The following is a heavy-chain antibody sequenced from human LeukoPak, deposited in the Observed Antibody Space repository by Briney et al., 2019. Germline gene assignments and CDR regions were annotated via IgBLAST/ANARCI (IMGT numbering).Heavy chain of an antibody. V-gene: IGHV3-23*01. CDR3: AKPLYSSSWYGY. Sequence: GGSLRLSCAASGFTFSTNAMSWVRQAPGKGLEWVSAISGSGGSTYYADSVKGRFTISRDNSKNTLYLQMNSLRAEDTAVYYCAKPLYSSSWYGYWGQGTLVTVSS. CDR2: ISGSGGST. J-gene: IGHJ4*02. CDR1: GFTFSTNA. D-gene: IGHD6-13*01.